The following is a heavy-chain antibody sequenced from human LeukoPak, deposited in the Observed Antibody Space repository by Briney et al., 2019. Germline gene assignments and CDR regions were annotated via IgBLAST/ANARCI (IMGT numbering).Heavy chain of an antibody. Sequence: GGSLRLSCAASGFTVSSNYMSWVRQAPGKGLEWVSVIYSGGSTYYADSVKGRFTISRDNSKNTLYLQMNSLRAEDTAVYYCARDPKKWFGELWDWGQGTLVTVSS. CDR1: GFTVSSNY. D-gene: IGHD3-10*01. J-gene: IGHJ4*02. V-gene: IGHV3-66*01. CDR2: IYSGGST. CDR3: ARDPKKWFGELWD.